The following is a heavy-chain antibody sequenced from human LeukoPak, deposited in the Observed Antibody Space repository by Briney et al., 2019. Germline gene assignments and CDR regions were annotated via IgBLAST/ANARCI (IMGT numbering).Heavy chain of an antibody. Sequence: GESLKISCKGSGYSFTTYWIGWVRQMPGKGLEWMGIIYPGDSDTRYSPSFQGQVTISADKSIGTAYLQWNSLKSSDTAIYYCARQNASGSPTYWGQGTLVTVPS. D-gene: IGHD3-10*01. CDR3: ARQNASGSPTY. J-gene: IGHJ4*02. V-gene: IGHV5-51*01. CDR1: GYSFTTYW. CDR2: IYPGDSDT.